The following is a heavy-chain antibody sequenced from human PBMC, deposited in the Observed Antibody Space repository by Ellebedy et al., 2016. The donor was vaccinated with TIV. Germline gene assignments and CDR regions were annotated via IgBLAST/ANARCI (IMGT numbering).Heavy chain of an antibody. D-gene: IGHD3-16*01. CDR3: TNDYRNLGFAY. CDR1: GFTFDDYA. CDR2: ISDDGSKK. V-gene: IGHV3-30*18. J-gene: IGHJ4*02. Sequence: GGSLRLSCAASGFTFDDYAMHWVRQAPGKGLEWVAVISDDGSKKYYADSVKGRFTISRDNAKNTLYLQMSNLRAEDTAVYYCTNDYRNLGFAYWGQGTLLTVSS.